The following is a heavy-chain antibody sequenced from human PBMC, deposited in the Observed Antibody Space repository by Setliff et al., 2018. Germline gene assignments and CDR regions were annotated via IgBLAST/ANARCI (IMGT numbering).Heavy chain of an antibody. J-gene: IGHJ4*01. V-gene: IGHV4-61*02. D-gene: IGHD3-9*01. CDR1: GGSITSGSFY. Sequence: TLSLTCTVSGGSITSGSFYWSWIRQPAGKKLEWIGRIHASGSPDYNPSFKSRVAISRDTSTNQFSLKLGSVTAADTAVYYCARERYFDWFFEDWGHGTLVTVSS. CDR3: ARERYFDWFFED. CDR2: IHASGSP.